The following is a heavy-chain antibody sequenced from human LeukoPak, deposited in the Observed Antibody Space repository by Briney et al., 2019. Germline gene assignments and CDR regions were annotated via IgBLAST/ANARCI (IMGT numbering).Heavy chain of an antibody. J-gene: IGHJ6*03. Sequence: PGGSLRLSCAASGFTFSSYGMYWVRQAPGKGLEWVAFIRYDGSNKYYADSVKGRFTVSRDNSKNTLYLQMNSLRAEDTAVYYCARLDITMIVVVSPNYYYYMDVWGKGTTVTVSS. CDR2: IRYDGSNK. CDR3: ARLDITMIVVVSPNYYYYMDV. CDR1: GFTFSSYG. V-gene: IGHV3-30*02. D-gene: IGHD3-22*01.